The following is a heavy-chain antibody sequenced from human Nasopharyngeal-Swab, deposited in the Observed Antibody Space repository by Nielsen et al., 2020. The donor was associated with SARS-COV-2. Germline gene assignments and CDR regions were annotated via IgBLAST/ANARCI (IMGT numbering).Heavy chain of an antibody. CDR3: AKFDDYIWGSYRYTHSGLDY. Sequence: WIRQPPGKGLEWIGYIYYSGSTNYNPSLKSRVTISVDTSKNQFSLKLSSVTAADTAVYYCAKFDDYIWGSYRYTHSGLDYWGQGTLVTVSS. D-gene: IGHD3-16*02. CDR2: IYYSGST. J-gene: IGHJ4*02. V-gene: IGHV4-59*01.